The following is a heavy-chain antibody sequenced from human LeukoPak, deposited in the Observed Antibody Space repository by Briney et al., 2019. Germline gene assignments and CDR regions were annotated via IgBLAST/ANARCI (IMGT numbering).Heavy chain of an antibody. Sequence: GGSLRLSCAASGFAFSSYGMTWVRQAPGKGLEWVSGISGSGGSTYYEDSVKGRFTISRDNSKNTLYLQMNSLRAEDTAVYYCAKNSGGTCYSHLDYWGQGTLVTVSS. CDR3: AKNSGGTCYSHLDY. V-gene: IGHV3-23*01. CDR2: ISGSGGST. CDR1: GFAFSSYG. J-gene: IGHJ4*02. D-gene: IGHD2-15*01.